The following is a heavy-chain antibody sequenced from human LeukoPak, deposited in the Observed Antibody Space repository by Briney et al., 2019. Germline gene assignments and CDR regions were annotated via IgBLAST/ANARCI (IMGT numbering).Heavy chain of an antibody. D-gene: IGHD3-10*01. V-gene: IGHV1-18*01. J-gene: IGHJ4*02. CDR1: GCTFTSYG. CDR2: ISAYNGNT. CDR3: ARATGYYGSGSYYNPLSARWDYFDY. Sequence: ASVKVSCKASGCTFTSYGISWVRQAPGQGLEWMGWISAYNGNTNYAQKLQGRVTMTTDTSTSTAYMELRSLRSDDTAVYYCARATGYYGSGSYYNPLSARWDYFDYWGQGTLVTVSS.